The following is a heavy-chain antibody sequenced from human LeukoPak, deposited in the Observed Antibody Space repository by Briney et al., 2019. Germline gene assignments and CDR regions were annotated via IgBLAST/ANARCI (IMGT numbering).Heavy chain of an antibody. CDR1: GFTFSSYA. J-gene: IGHJ5*02. V-gene: IGHV3-23*01. CDR2: ISGSGGST. Sequence: GGSLRLSCAASGFTFSSYAMSWVRQAPGKGLEWVSAISGSGGSTYYADSVKGRFTISRDNSKNTLYLQMNSLRAEDTAVYYCAKAYSSSWFLTYNWFDPWGQGTLVTVSS. D-gene: IGHD6-13*01. CDR3: AKAYSSSWFLTYNWFDP.